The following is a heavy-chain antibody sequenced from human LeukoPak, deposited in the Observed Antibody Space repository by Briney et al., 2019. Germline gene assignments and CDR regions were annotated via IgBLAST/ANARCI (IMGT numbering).Heavy chain of an antibody. CDR3: ARGEVSASLYYFDF. CDR2: VSGYTGNT. V-gene: IGHV1-18*01. CDR1: GYTFTTYG. Sequence: GASVKVSCKTSGYTFTTYGVSWVRQAPGQGLEWMGWVSGYTGNTNYAERFQGRVIMTTDTSTTTVYMELTSLRSDDTAVYYCARGEVSASLYYFDFWGQGTLVTVS. D-gene: IGHD2-2*01. J-gene: IGHJ4*02.